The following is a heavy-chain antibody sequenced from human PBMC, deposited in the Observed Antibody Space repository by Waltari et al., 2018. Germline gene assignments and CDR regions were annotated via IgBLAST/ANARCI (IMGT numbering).Heavy chain of an antibody. D-gene: IGHD3-10*01. J-gene: IGHJ6*02. CDR2: INRDETA. CDR1: GGSFSGYS. CDR3: ARVGDYHGSGRFGLDV. Sequence: QAQLHQWGAGRLKPSETLSPTCAVSGGSFSGYSWSWIGQYPGKGLEWIGEINRDETANYNPSLKSRVGMSVDTIKSQISLSLSSVTAADAAVYYCARVGDYHGSGRFGLDVWGRGTRVTVSS. V-gene: IGHV4-34*01.